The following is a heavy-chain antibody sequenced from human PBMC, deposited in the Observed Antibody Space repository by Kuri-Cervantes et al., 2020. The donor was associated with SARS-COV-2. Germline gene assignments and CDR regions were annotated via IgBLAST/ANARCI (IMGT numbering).Heavy chain of an antibody. CDR1: GGSINGHY. CDR2: IFHTGNT. Sequence: SQTLSLTCAVIGGSINGHYCSWIRQPPGKGLEWIGNIFHTGNTYYNPSLKSRVTISGDTSKTQVSLKLSSVTAADTAVYYCASQDDTSGFYYAYDYWGQGTLVTVSS. CDR3: ASQDDTSGFYYAYDY. J-gene: IGHJ4*02. V-gene: IGHV4-34*12. D-gene: IGHD3-22*01.